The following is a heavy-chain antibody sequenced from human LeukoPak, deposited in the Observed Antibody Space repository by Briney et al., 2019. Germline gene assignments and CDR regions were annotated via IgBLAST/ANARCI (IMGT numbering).Heavy chain of an antibody. D-gene: IGHD6-19*01. CDR1: GFTFDDYA. J-gene: IGHJ4*02. V-gene: IGHV3-9*01. CDR2: ISWNSAGI. Sequence: GGSLRLSCAASGFTFDDYAMHWVRQAPGKGLEWVSGISWNSAGIAYADSVKGRFTISRDNAKNSLYLQTNSLRAEDTALYFCATDTGMTVAGSLDYWGQGSLVTVSS. CDR3: ATDTGMTVAGSLDY.